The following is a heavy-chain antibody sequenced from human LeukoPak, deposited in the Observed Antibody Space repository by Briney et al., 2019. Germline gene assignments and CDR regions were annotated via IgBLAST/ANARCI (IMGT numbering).Heavy chain of an antibody. CDR2: ISGSGGNT. V-gene: IGHV3-23*01. CDR3: AKATQTDF. Sequence: GGSLRLSCAASGFTLRSYDMSWVRQAPGKGLEWVSGISGSGGNTYYADSVKGRFTISRDNSKNALYLQMNSLRAEDTAVYYCAKATQTDFCGQGTLVTVSS. J-gene: IGHJ4*02. CDR1: GFTLRSYD.